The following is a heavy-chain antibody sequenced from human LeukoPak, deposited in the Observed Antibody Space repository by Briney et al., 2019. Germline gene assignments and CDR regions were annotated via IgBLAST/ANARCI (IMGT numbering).Heavy chain of an antibody. Sequence: GESLKISCKGSGYSFTSYWIGWVRQMPGKGLEWMGIIYPGDSDTRYSPSFQGQVTFSADKSISTAYLQWSSLKASDTAMYYCARAYYYDSSGYGHFDYWGQGTLVTVSS. CDR2: IYPGDSDT. V-gene: IGHV5-51*01. D-gene: IGHD3-22*01. CDR3: ARAYYYDSSGYGHFDY. CDR1: GYSFTSYW. J-gene: IGHJ4*02.